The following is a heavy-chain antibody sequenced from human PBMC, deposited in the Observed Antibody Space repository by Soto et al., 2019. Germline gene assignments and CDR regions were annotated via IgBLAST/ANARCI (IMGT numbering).Heavy chain of an antibody. Sequence: SETLPHTGTVADSSISGDYGSWIRQPPGKGLEWIGYIYYSGSTNYNPSLKSRVTISVDTSKNQFSLKLSSVTAADTAVYYCARDNGGDYDYWGQGTLVPVSS. J-gene: IGHJ4*02. CDR3: ARDNGGDYDY. CDR2: IYYSGST. V-gene: IGHV4-59*01. D-gene: IGHD4-17*01. CDR1: DSSISGDY.